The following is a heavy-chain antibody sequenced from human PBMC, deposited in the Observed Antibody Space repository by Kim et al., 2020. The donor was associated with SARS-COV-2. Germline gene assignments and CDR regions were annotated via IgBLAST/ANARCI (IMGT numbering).Heavy chain of an antibody. CDR3: ARGRLWSRYSSSGVVPDP. CDR2: INHSGST. Sequence: SETLSLTCAVYGGSFSGYYWSWIRQPPGKGLEWIGEINHSGSTNYNPSLKSRVTISVDTSKNQFSLKLSSVTAADTAVYYCARGRLWSRYSSSGVVPDPWGQGTLVTVSS. V-gene: IGHV4-34*01. CDR1: GGSFSGYY. J-gene: IGHJ5*02. D-gene: IGHD6-6*01.